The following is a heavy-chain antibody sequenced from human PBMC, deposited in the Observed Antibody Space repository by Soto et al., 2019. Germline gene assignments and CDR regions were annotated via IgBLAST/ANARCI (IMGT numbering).Heavy chain of an antibody. Sequence: QVQLQESGPGLVKPSQTLSLTCSVSGGSISSGGYYWGWIRQHPGKGLEWIGHMHYSGTTYYNPSLKSRVTISGDTSKNQFSLNLSSVTAADTAAFYCVRLSTVINYFDYWGQGILVTVSS. V-gene: IGHV4-31*03. CDR2: MHYSGTT. J-gene: IGHJ4*02. CDR3: VRLSTVINYFDY. D-gene: IGHD4-17*01. CDR1: GGSISSGGYY.